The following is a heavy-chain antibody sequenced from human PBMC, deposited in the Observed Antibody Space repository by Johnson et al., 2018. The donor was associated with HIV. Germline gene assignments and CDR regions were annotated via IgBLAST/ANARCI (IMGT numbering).Heavy chain of an antibody. CDR1: GFTFSNYG. D-gene: IGHD3-10*01. J-gene: IGHJ3*01. V-gene: IGHV3-30*03. CDR2: ISYDGSNK. CDR3: YCTEHFGAGSESKGTFDA. Sequence: QVQLVESGGGVVQPGRSLRLSCAASGFTFSNYGMHWVRQGPGKGLEWVAVISYDGSNKYYADSVKGRFTISRDNSKNTLYLQMNSLRQDDTAVYSCYCTEHFGAGSESKGTFDAWGQGTMVTVSS.